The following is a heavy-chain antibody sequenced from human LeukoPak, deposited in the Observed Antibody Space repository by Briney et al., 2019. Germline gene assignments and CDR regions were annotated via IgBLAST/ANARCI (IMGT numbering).Heavy chain of an antibody. D-gene: IGHD1-1*01. CDR2: IIPIFGTA. CDR1: GGTFSSYA. V-gene: IGHV1-69*05. CDR3: ARTTRAYYYYYYMDV. J-gene: IGHJ6*03. Sequence: SVKVSCKASGGTFSSYAISWVRQAPGQGLEWMGGIIPIFGTASYAQKFQGRVTITTDESTSTAYMELSSLRSEDTAVYYCARTTRAYYYYYYMDVWGKGTTVTVSS.